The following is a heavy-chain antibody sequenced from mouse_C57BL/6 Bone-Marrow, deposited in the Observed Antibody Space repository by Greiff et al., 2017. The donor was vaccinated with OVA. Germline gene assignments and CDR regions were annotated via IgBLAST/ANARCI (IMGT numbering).Heavy chain of an antibody. V-gene: IGHV14-4*01. CDR3: TITTVVADY. Sequence: VTLKESGAELVRPGASVKLSCTASGFNIKDDYMHWVKQRPEQGLEWIGWIDPENGDTEYASKFQGKATITADTSSNTAYLQLSSLTSEDTAVYYCTITTVVADYWGQGTTLTVSS. CDR2: IDPENGDT. J-gene: IGHJ2*01. D-gene: IGHD1-1*01. CDR1: GFNIKDDY.